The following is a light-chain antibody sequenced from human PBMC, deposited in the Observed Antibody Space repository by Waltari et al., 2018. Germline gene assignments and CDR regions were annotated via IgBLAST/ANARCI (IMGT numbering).Light chain of an antibody. Sequence: QSALTQPASVSGSPGQSLTLSCTRTSSHVRFFNSVSWYQQPPGKAPKLTIYDVSERPSGVSNRFSGSKSGNTASLPISGLQAEDEADYYCNSYAGSSSWVFGGGTKLTVL. J-gene: IGLJ3*02. CDR3: NSYAGSSSWV. CDR2: DVS. V-gene: IGLV2-14*01. CDR1: SSHVRFFNS.